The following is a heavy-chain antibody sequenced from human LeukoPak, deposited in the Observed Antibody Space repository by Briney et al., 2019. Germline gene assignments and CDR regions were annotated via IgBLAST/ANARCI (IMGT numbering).Heavy chain of an antibody. CDR3: ARSGGALDPYVWGSYRQGHYFEC. CDR1: GFTFSSYW. J-gene: IGHJ4*02. V-gene: IGHV3-7*01. CDR2: IKKDESEK. D-gene: IGHD3-16*02. Sequence: GGSLRLYCAASGFTFSSYWMSWVRQAPGKGLEWVANIKKDESEKYYVDSVKGRFTISRDNAKNSLYLQMNSLRADDTAVYYCARSGGALDPYVWGSYRQGHYFECWGQGTLVTVSS.